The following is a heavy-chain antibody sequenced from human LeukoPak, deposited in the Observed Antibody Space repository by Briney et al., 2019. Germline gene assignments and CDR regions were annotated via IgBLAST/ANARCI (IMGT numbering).Heavy chain of an antibody. CDR2: MNPISGNT. CDR1: GGTFSSYA. Sequence: ASVKVSCKASGGTFSSYAISWVRQAPGQGLEWMGWMNPISGNTGSAQKFQGRVSMTRNNPIGTAYMELSSLRSEDTAVYYCARVGYDSSGYYLHDYWGQGTLVTVSS. CDR3: ARVGYDSSGYYLHDY. D-gene: IGHD3-22*01. V-gene: IGHV1-8*02. J-gene: IGHJ4*02.